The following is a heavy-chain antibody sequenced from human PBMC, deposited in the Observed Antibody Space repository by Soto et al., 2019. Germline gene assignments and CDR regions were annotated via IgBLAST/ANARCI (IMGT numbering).Heavy chain of an antibody. Sequence: EVQLVESGGGLVQPGGSLRLSCAASGFTFSSYWMNWVRQAPGKGLEWVANIKHDGSEKYYVDSVKGRFTISRDNAKSSLYLQMHSLGAEATAVYYCARRPPLLGFVEWGRGTLVTVSS. CDR1: GFTFSSYW. D-gene: IGHD2-15*01. CDR3: ARRPPLLGFVE. V-gene: IGHV3-7*01. CDR2: IKHDGSEK. J-gene: IGHJ4*02.